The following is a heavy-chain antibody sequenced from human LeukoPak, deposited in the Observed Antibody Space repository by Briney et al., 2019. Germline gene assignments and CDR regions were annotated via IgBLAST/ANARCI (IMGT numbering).Heavy chain of an antibody. J-gene: IGHJ4*02. Sequence: GGSLRLSCAASGFTFSSYWMSWVRQAPGKGLEWVANIKQDGREKYYVDSVKGRFTISRDNAKNSLYLQMSGLRAEDTAVYYCARVGGDDYFDYWGQGTLVTVSS. CDR3: ARVGGDDYFDY. CDR1: GFTFSSYW. D-gene: IGHD4-17*01. V-gene: IGHV3-7*01. CDR2: IKQDGREK.